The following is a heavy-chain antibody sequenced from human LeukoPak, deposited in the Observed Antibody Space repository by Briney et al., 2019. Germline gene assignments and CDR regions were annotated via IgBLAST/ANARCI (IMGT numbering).Heavy chain of an antibody. Sequence: KPSETLSLTCTVSGGSISSSSYYWGWIRQPPGKGLEWIGSIYYSGGTFYNPSLKSRVTISVDTSKNQFSLKLSSVTATDTAVYYCARHTTSKLGYCSGGSCSVFDYWGQGTLVTVSS. J-gene: IGHJ4*02. CDR3: ARHTTSKLGYCSGGSCSVFDY. D-gene: IGHD2-15*01. CDR2: IYYSGGT. V-gene: IGHV4-39*01. CDR1: GGSISSSSYY.